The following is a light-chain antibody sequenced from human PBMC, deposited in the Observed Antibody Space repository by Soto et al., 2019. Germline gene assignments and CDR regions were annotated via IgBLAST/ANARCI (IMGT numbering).Light chain of an antibody. J-gene: IGKJ5*01. CDR3: QPYDSFSIT. V-gene: IGKV1-5*01. Sequence: DIQMTQSASTLSASVGDRVTITCRASQSISTWLAWYQQKSGRAPKLLIYDSSSLESGVPSRFSGSGSGTEFSLTISSLQPDDFATYYCQPYDSFSITFGQGTRLEIK. CDR1: QSISTW. CDR2: DSS.